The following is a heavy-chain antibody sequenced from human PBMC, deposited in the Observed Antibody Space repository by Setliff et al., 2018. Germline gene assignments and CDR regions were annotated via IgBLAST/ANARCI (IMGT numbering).Heavy chain of an antibody. CDR1: GFTFSSYG. J-gene: IGHJ6*02. D-gene: IGHD3-22*01. Sequence: GGSLRLSCAASGFTFSSYGMHWVRQAPGKGLEWVAFIRYDGSNKYYADSVKGRFTISRDNSKNTLYLQMNSLRAEETAVYYCARDLTTMNQKDYYYYGMDVWGQGTTVTVSS. CDR3: ARDLTTMNQKDYYYYGMDV. V-gene: IGHV3-30*02. CDR2: IRYDGSNK.